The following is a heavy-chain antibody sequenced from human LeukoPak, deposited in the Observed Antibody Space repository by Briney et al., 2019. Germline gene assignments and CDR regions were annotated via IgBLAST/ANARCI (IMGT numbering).Heavy chain of an antibody. V-gene: IGHV1-69*05. CDR3: ARDSEGFDI. CDR2: IIPIFGTA. Sequence: GASVKVSCKASGYTFTSYDINWVRQAPGQGLEWMGGIIPIFGTANYAQKFQGRVTITTDESTSTAYMELSSLRSEDTAVYYCARDSEGFDIWGQGTMVTVSS. J-gene: IGHJ3*02. D-gene: IGHD3-10*01. CDR1: GYTFTSYD.